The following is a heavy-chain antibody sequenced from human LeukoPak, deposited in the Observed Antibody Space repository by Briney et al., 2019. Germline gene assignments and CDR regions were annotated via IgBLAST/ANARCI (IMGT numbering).Heavy chain of an antibody. CDR3: ARDLGYYRADY. CDR2: IKGDGSDN. Sequence: PGGSLRLSCAASGFTFDDYGMSWVRQAPGKGLEWVANIKGDGSDNHYVDSVRGRFTISRDNAKNSLYLQMNSLRAEDTAVYYCARDLGYYRADYWGQGTLVTVSS. D-gene: IGHD1-26*01. J-gene: IGHJ4*02. V-gene: IGHV3-7*04. CDR1: GFTFDDYG.